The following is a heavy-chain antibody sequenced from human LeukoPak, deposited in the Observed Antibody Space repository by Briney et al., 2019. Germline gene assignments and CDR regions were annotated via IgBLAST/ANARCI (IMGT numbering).Heavy chain of an antibody. CDR1: GYIFSSYY. J-gene: IGHJ4*02. D-gene: IGHD3-10*01. V-gene: IGHV1-18*01. CDR3: ARGDNYKMLYYFEY. CDR2: ISGYNGRT. Sequence: ASVKVSCKASGYIFSSYYINWVRQAPGQGLEWMGWISGYNGRTDYAQMLQGRVTITTDTSTSTAYMELSSLTSDDTAVDYFARGDNYKMLYYFEYWGQGTLVGVSS.